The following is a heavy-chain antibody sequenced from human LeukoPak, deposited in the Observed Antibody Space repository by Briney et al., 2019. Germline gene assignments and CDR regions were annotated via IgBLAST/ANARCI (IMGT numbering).Heavy chain of an antibody. V-gene: IGHV3-23*01. J-gene: IGHJ4*02. D-gene: IGHD1-26*01. Sequence: GGSLRLSCAASGFTFSNYAMNWVRQAPGRGLEWVTAISGSGGSTYYADSVKGRFTISRDNSKNTLYLQMNSLRAEDTAVYYCAKDLAGSGSYSFDYWGQGTLVTVSS. CDR2: ISGSGGST. CDR1: GFTFSNYA. CDR3: AKDLAGSGSYSFDY.